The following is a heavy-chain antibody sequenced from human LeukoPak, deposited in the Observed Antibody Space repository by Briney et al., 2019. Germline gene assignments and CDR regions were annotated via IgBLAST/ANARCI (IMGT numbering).Heavy chain of an antibody. CDR2: IYYSGST. CDR1: GGSISSGGYY. Sequence: PSQTLSLTCTVSGGSISSGGYYWSWIRQHPGKGLEWIGYIYYSGSTYYNPSLKSRVTISVDTSKNQFSLKLSSVTAADTAVYYCARERITMVRGAHYYYGMDVWGQGTTVTVSS. D-gene: IGHD3-10*01. V-gene: IGHV4-31*03. J-gene: IGHJ6*02. CDR3: ARERITMVRGAHYYYGMDV.